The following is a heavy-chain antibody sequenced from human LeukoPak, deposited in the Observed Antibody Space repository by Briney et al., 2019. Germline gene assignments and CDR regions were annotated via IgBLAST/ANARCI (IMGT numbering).Heavy chain of an antibody. CDR1: GFTFSSYS. J-gene: IGHJ4*02. Sequence: GGSLRLSCAASGFTFSSYSMNWVRQAPGKGLEWVSSISSSGGSSGYIYYADSVKGRFTISRDNAKNSLYLQMNSLRAEDTAVYYCARGPSGYSGYDGTDYWGQGTLVTVSS. CDR2: ISSSGGSSGYI. CDR3: ARGPSGYSGYDGTDY. D-gene: IGHD5-12*01. V-gene: IGHV3-21*01.